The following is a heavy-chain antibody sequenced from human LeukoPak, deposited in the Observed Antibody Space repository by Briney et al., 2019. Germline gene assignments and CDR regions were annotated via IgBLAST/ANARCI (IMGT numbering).Heavy chain of an antibody. D-gene: IGHD3-22*01. CDR1: GGSISSGGYY. CDR2: IYHSGST. Sequence: SETLSLTCTVSGGSISSGGYYWSWIRQPPGKGLEWIGYIYHSGSTYYNPSLKSRVTISVDRSKNQFSLKLSSVTAADTAVYYCASYDSSGYLDYWGQGTLVTVSS. J-gene: IGHJ4*02. V-gene: IGHV4-30-2*01. CDR3: ASYDSSGYLDY.